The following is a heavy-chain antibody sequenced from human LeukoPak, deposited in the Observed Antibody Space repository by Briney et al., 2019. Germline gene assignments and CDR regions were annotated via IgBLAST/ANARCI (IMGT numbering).Heavy chain of an antibody. V-gene: IGHV3-NL1*01. CDR1: GFTFSSYD. Sequence: GGSLRLSCAASGFTFSSYDMHWVRQAPGKGLEWVSAISGSGGSTYYAHSVKGRFRISRDSSKNILYLQVNSLRAEDTAVYYCAKDRCSNGIGCYYYYMDVWGKGTTVTISS. D-gene: IGHD2-8*01. J-gene: IGHJ6*03. CDR2: ISGSGGST. CDR3: AKDRCSNGIGCYYYYMDV.